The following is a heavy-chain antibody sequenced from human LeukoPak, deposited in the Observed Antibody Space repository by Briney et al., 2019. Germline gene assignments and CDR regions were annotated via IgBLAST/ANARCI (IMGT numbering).Heavy chain of an antibody. J-gene: IGHJ4*02. CDR1: GYSISSGYY. V-gene: IGHV4-38-2*02. D-gene: IGHD4-17*01. Sequence: PSETLSLTCTVSGYSISSGYYWGWIRQPPGKGLEWIGSIYHSGSTYYNPSLKSRVTISVDTSKNQFSLKLSSVTAADTAVYYCARGTYGDQILFDYWGQGTLVTVSS. CDR2: IYHSGST. CDR3: ARGTYGDQILFDY.